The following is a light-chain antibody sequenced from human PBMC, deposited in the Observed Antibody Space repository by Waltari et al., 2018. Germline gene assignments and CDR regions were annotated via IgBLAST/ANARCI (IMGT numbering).Light chain of an antibody. V-gene: IGLV2-14*03. Sequence: QSALTQPASVSGSPGQSITISCTGTSSDVGGYNYVSWCQQHPGKAPKLVIYDVNNRPSGVSNRFSGSKSGNTASLTISGLQTEDEADYYCSSYTTSGTWVFGGG. CDR3: SSYTTSGTWV. CDR2: DVN. J-gene: IGLJ3*02. CDR1: SSDVGGYNY.